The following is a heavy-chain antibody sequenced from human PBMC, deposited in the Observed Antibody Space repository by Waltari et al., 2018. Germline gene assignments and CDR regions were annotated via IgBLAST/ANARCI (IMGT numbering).Heavy chain of an antibody. J-gene: IGHJ3*02. Sequence: EVQLVQSGAEVKKPGATVKISCKVSGYTFTDYYMHWVQQAPGKGLEWMGLVDPEDGETIYAQKFQGRVTITADESTSTAYMELSSLRSEDTAVYYCARVGSGSYHNAFDIWGQGTMVTVSS. CDR3: ARVGSGSYHNAFDI. CDR1: GYTFTDYY. V-gene: IGHV1-69-2*01. D-gene: IGHD1-26*01. CDR2: VDPEDGET.